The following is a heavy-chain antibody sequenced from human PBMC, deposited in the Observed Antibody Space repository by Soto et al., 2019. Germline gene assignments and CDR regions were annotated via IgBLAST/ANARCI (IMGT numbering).Heavy chain of an antibody. CDR1: GGSISSYY. Sequence: PSETLSLTCTVSGGSISSYYWSWIRQPPGKGLEWIGYIYYSGSTNYNPSLKSRVTISVDTSKNQFSLKLSSVTAADTAVYYCARAPVDTAMDKWFDPWGQGTLGTVSS. V-gene: IGHV4-59*01. CDR3: ARAPVDTAMDKWFDP. D-gene: IGHD5-18*01. CDR2: IYYSGST. J-gene: IGHJ5*02.